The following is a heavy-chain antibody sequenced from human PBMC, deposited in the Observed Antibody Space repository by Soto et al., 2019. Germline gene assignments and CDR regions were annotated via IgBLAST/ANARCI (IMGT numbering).Heavy chain of an antibody. D-gene: IGHD3-22*01. CDR2: INPNSGGT. CDR1: GYTFSVYY. V-gene: IGHV1-2*02. Sequence: GVPAKISRTSSGYTFSVYYIDGSRQATGQGLGWRGWINPNSGGTNYAQKFQGRVTMTRDTSISTAYMELSRLRSDDTAVYYCARDLYDRSSYYPTYYLAHQGQATLVTISS. J-gene: IGHJ4*02. CDR3: ARDLYDRSSYYPTYYLAH.